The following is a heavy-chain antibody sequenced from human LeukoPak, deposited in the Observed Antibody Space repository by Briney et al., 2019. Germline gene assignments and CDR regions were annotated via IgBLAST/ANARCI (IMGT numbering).Heavy chain of an antibody. CDR1: GFTVSSNY. J-gene: IGHJ4*02. CDR3: ARGPLSSTSVYYFDY. D-gene: IGHD2-2*01. V-gene: IGHV3-66*02. CDR2: IHSGGST. Sequence: GGSLRLSCAASGFTVSSNYMSWVRQAPGKGLEWVSVIHSGGSTYYADSVKGRFTISRDNSKNTLYLQMNSLRAEDTAVYYCARGPLSSTSVYYFDYWGQGTLVTVSS.